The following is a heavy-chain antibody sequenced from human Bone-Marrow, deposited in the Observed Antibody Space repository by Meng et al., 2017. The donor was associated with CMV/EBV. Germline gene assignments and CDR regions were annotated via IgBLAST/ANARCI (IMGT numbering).Heavy chain of an antibody. V-gene: IGHV5-51*01. Sequence: GGSLRLSCKGSGYSFTSYWIGWVRQMPGKGLEWMGIIYPGDSDTRYSPSFQGQVTISADKSISTAYLQWSSLKASDTAMYYCARHKPIYYDFWSGYSDWYFDLWGRGTLVTGSS. CDR3: ARHKPIYYDFWSGYSDWYFDL. CDR1: GYSFTSYW. J-gene: IGHJ2*01. CDR2: IYPGDSDT. D-gene: IGHD3-3*01.